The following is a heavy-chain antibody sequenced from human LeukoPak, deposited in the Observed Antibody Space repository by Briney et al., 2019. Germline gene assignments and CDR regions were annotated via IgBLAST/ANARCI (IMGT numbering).Heavy chain of an antibody. V-gene: IGHV5-51*03. Sequence: GESLKISCKGSGYSFTSYWIGWVRQMPGKGLEWMGIIYPGDSDTRYSPPFQGQVTISADKSISTAYLQWSSLKASDTAMYYCARAPDLDIVVVYDAFDIWGQGTMVTVSS. CDR3: ARAPDLDIVVVYDAFDI. CDR1: GYSFTSYW. D-gene: IGHD2-2*01. CDR2: IYPGDSDT. J-gene: IGHJ3*02.